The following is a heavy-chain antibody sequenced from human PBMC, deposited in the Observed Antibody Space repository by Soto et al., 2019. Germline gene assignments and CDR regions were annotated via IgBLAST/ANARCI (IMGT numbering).Heavy chain of an antibody. J-gene: IGHJ4*02. CDR3: AREVTVASYSFDF. V-gene: IGHV1-69*01. Sequence: QVQLVQSGAEVKRPGSSVKVSCKASGGTFNNYALSWVRQAPGQGLEWMGVIIPIFNSANYAQKFQGRVTITADDSTSTAYMELRSLRPDDTAVYYCAREVTVASYSFDFWGQGTLVTVSS. D-gene: IGHD5-12*01. CDR2: IIPIFNSA. CDR1: GGTFNNYA.